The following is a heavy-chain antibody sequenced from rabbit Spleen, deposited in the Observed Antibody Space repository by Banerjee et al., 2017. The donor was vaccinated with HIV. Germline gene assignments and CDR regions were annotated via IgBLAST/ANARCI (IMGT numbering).Heavy chain of an antibody. Sequence: QSLEESGGDLVKPGASLTLTCTASGFSFNSNYYMNWVRQAPGKGLEWIGYIDPVFGITYYANWVNGRFSISRENAQNTVFLQMTSLTAADTATYFCARDSGSSFSSYGMDLWGQGTLVTVS. CDR2: IDPVFGIT. CDR1: GFSFNSNYY. V-gene: IGHV1S40*01. J-gene: IGHJ6*01. D-gene: IGHD8-1*01. CDR3: ARDSGSSFSSYGMDL.